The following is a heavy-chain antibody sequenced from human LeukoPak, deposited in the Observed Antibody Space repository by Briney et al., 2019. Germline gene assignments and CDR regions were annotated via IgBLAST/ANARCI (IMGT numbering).Heavy chain of an antibody. CDR3: ARTYYYGSGSNDY. CDR2: ISSDGTTT. J-gene: IGHJ4*02. CDR1: GFTFSRYI. Sequence: PGGSLRLSCSASGFTFSRYIMHWVRQAPGKGLEYVSAISSDGTTTYFADSVKGRFTISRDNAKNSLYLQMNSLRAEDTAVYYCARTYYYGSGSNDYWGQGTLVTVSS. V-gene: IGHV3-64*04. D-gene: IGHD3-10*01.